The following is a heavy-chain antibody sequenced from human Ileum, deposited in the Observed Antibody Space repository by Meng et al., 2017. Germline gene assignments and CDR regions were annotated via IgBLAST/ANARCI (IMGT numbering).Heavy chain of an antibody. CDR3: ASRYSSSPGWFDP. D-gene: IGHD6-6*01. V-gene: IGHV4-39*02. CDR2: FYYPALA. J-gene: IGHJ5*02. Sequence: QLQLQEAGPGLVKPLETLSTTCTLSGGSISGSTYYWVWFRQPPGKGLEWIGSFYYPALASYNPSLKSRVTISADTSRNNFSLRLTSVTAADTAVYYCASRYSSSPGWFDPWGQGTLVTVSS. CDR1: GGSISGSTYY.